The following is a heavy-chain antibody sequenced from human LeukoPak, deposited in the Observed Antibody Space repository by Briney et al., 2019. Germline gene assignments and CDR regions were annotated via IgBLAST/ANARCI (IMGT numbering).Heavy chain of an antibody. CDR1: GGSFSGYY. Sequence: SETLSLTCAVYGGSFSGYYWSWIRQPPGKGLEWIREINHSGSTNYNPSLKSRVTISVDTSKNQFSLKLSSVTAADTAVYYCARLSPSSITMIVVVINIFDYWGQGTLVTVSS. J-gene: IGHJ4*02. CDR3: ARLSPSSITMIVVVINIFDY. V-gene: IGHV4-34*01. D-gene: IGHD3-22*01. CDR2: INHSGST.